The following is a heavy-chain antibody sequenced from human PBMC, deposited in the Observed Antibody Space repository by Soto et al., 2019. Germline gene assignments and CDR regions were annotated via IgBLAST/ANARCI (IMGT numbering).Heavy chain of an antibody. V-gene: IGHV1-69*01. D-gene: IGHD5-18*01. CDR2: IIPIFGTA. J-gene: IGHJ6*02. CDR3: ARDHRVLDTAMVIGLYYYGMDV. Sequence: QVQLVQSGAEVKKPGSSVKVSCKASGGTFSSYAISWVRQAPGQGLEWMGGIIPIFGTANYAQKFQGRVKITADESTSTAYMELSSLRSEDTAVYYCARDHRVLDTAMVIGLYYYGMDVWGQGTTVTVSS. CDR1: GGTFSSYA.